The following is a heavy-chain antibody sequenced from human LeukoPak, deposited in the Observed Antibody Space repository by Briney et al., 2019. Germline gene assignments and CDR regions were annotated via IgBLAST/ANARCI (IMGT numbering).Heavy chain of an antibody. V-gene: IGHV1-18*01. CDR3: ARGVHDYVWGSYRNDAFDI. Sequence: GASVKVSCKASGYTFTNYGISWVRQAPGQGLEWMGWISAYNGNTNYAQKLQGRVTMTTDTSTSTAYMELRSLRSDDTAVYYCARGVHDYVWGSYRNDAFDIWGQGTMVTVSS. CDR1: GYTFTNYG. CDR2: ISAYNGNT. J-gene: IGHJ3*02. D-gene: IGHD3-16*02.